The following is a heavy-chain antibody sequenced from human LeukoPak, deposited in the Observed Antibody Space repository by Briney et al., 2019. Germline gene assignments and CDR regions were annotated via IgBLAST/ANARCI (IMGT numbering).Heavy chain of an antibody. D-gene: IGHD3-3*01. Sequence: AGGSLRLSCAASGFTFSDYYLSWIRQAPGKGLEWVSYISSSSSTIYYADSVKGRFTISRDNAKNSLYLQMNSLRAEDTAVYYCARVYDFWSGSDAFDIWGQGTMVTVSS. J-gene: IGHJ3*02. CDR3: ARVYDFWSGSDAFDI. CDR2: ISSSSSTI. V-gene: IGHV3-11*04. CDR1: GFTFSDYY.